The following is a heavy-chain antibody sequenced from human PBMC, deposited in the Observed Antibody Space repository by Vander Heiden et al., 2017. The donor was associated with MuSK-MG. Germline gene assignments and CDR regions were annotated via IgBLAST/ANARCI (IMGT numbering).Heavy chain of an antibody. CDR2: ISGSSGAST. J-gene: IGHJ4*02. V-gene: IGHV3-23*01. CDR1: AFTLSSYA. Sequence: EGQLFGSGRGLVRPGGSMRRSCAASAFTLSSYAMSWVRQAPGKGLEWVSSISGSSGASTLFVLAVKGRFTISSDKSYDMLYVPTTSPTIADTAVYDGAKFNWSTSGSFDSCCQGALVT. CDR3: AKFNWSTSGSFDS. D-gene: IGHD6-19*01.